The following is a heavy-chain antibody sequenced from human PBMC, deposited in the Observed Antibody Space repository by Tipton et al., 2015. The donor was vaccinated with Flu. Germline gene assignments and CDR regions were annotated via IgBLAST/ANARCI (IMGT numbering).Heavy chain of an antibody. CDR3: ARLSSNWYHQLDN. D-gene: IGHD6-13*01. V-gene: IGHV4-31*11. Sequence: TLSLTCAVSGVSISSGGYYWSWIRQHPGKGLEWIGYIYFTGKTYYNSSLQSRVSISVDTSKNQFSLRLNSVTAADTAVYYCARLSSNWYHQLDNWGQGTLVTVSS. CDR1: GVSISSGGYY. J-gene: IGHJ4*02. CDR2: IYFTGKT.